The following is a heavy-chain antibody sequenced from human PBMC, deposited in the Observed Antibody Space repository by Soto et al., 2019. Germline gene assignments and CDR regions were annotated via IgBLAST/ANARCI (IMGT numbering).Heavy chain of an antibody. D-gene: IGHD6-19*01. CDR3: ARVRSSSGQGDWFDP. J-gene: IGHJ5*02. CDR2: IYHSGST. Sequence: SETLSLTYAVSGASLSSINSCSSLRLPPGKGLEWIGEIYHSGSTNYNPSLKSRVTISVDKSKNQFSLKLSSVTAADTAVYYCARVRSSSGQGDWFDPWGQGTLVTVS. CDR1: GASLSSINS. V-gene: IGHV4-4*02.